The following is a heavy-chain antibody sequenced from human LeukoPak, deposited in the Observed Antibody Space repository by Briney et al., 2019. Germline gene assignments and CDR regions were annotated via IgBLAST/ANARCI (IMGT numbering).Heavy chain of an antibody. CDR1: GSTFSSYA. V-gene: IGHV3-23*01. D-gene: IGHD3-22*01. Sequence: GGSLRLSCAASGSTFSSYAMSWVRQAPGKGLEWVSAISGSGGGTYYGDSVKGRFTISRDNSKNTLYLQMNSLRAEDTAVYYCAKYHYYDSSGYGFDYWGQGTLVTVSS. J-gene: IGHJ4*02. CDR2: ISGSGGGT. CDR3: AKYHYYDSSGYGFDY.